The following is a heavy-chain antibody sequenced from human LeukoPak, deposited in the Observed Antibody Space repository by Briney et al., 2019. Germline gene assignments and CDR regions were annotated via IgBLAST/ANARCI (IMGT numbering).Heavy chain of an antibody. CDR2: IKSDGTIT. Sequence: PGGSLRLSCAVSGFSFSDYWMHWVRQTPGKGLVWVSRIKSDGTITNYADSVKGRFTISRDNAKNSLYLQMNSLRAEDTAVYYCARDLEEYCSGGSCSLFDYWGQGTLVTVSS. CDR3: ARDLEEYCSGGSCSLFDY. D-gene: IGHD2-15*01. CDR1: GFSFSDYW. J-gene: IGHJ4*02. V-gene: IGHV3-74*01.